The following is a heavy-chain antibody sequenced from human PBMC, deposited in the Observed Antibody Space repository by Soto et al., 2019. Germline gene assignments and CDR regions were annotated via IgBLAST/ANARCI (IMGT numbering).Heavy chain of an antibody. D-gene: IGHD3-22*01. J-gene: IGHJ3*02. V-gene: IGHV3-48*01. Sequence: PGGSLRLSCAASGLTFSSYSMNWVRQAPGKGLEWVSYISSSSSTIYYADSVKGRFTISRDNSKNTLYLQMNSLRAEDTAVYYCARDVGTYYYDSSGYYYQEIYAFDIWGQGTMVTVSS. CDR1: GLTFSSYS. CDR2: ISSSSSTI. CDR3: ARDVGTYYYDSSGYYYQEIYAFDI.